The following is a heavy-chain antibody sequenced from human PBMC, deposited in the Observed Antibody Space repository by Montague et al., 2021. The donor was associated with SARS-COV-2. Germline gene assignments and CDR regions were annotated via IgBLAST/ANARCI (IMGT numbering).Heavy chain of an antibody. CDR2: IYHSGST. V-gene: IGHV4-38-2*02. D-gene: IGHD3-10*01. CDR1: GYSISSGYY. CDR3: ARDLAGYYGSGSYGGMDV. Sequence: SETLSLTCAVSGYSISSGYYWGWIRQPPGKGLEWIGSIYHSGSTYCNPSLKSRVTISVDTSKNQFSLKLSSVTAADTAVYYCARDLAGYYGSGSYGGMDVWGQGTTVTVSS. J-gene: IGHJ6*02.